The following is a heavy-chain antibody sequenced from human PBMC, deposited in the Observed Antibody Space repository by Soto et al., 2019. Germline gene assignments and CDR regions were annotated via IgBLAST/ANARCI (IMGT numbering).Heavy chain of an antibody. CDR1: GYTFTSYA. J-gene: IGHJ4*02. Sequence: SVKVSCKASGYTFTSYAMHWVRQAPGQRLEWMGWINAGNGNTKYSQKFQGRVTITRDTSASTAYMELSSLRSEDTAVYYCARNIEVVTALDYWGQGTLVTVYS. CDR3: ARNIEVVTALDY. V-gene: IGHV1-3*01. CDR2: INAGNGNT. D-gene: IGHD2-21*02.